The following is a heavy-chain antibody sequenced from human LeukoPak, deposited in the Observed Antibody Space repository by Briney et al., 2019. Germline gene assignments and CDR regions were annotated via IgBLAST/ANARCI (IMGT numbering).Heavy chain of an antibody. V-gene: IGHV1-2*02. CDR2: INPNSGVT. Sequence: GASVKVSCKASGYTVIDYYMYWVRQAPGQGLEWMGWINPNSGVTNYAQNFQGRVTMTRDTSISTVYMDLRRLTSDDAAVYYCAGVGAKESIDIWGQGKMVTVSS. CDR3: AGVGAKESIDI. CDR1: GYTVIDYY. D-gene: IGHD1-26*01. J-gene: IGHJ3*02.